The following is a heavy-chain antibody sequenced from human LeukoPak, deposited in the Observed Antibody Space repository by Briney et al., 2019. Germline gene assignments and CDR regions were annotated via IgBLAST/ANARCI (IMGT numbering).Heavy chain of an antibody. J-gene: IGHJ4*02. CDR3: ASIKQYDSSGYYYRY. D-gene: IGHD3-22*01. CDR1: GYTFTGYY. CDR2: IIPILGIA. Sequence: SVKVSCKASGYTFTGYYMHWVRQAPGQGLEWMGRIIPILGIANYAQKFQGRVTITADKSTSTAYMELSSLRSEDTAVYYCASIKQYDSSGYYYRYWGQGTLVTVSS. V-gene: IGHV1-69*02.